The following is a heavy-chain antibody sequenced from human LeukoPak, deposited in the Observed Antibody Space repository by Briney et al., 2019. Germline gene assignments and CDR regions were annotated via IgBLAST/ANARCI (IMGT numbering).Heavy chain of an antibody. V-gene: IGHV4-59*07. CDR1: GGSIRGSY. D-gene: IGHD5-12*01. CDR3: ARGGGGYAADY. CDR2: IYYSGST. Sequence: PSDTLSLTCSVSGGSIRGSYWSWIRQPPGKGLEWIGYIYYSGSTDYNPSLKTRVTISVDTSKNQFSLKLNSVIAADTAVYYCARGGGGYAADYWGQGTLVTVSS. J-gene: IGHJ4*02.